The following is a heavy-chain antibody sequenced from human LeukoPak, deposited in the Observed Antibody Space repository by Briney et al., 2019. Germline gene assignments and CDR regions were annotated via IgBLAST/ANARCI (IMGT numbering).Heavy chain of an antibody. Sequence: GGSLRLSCAASGFTFSSYAMSWVRQAPGKGLEWVSAISGSGGSTYYADSVKGRFTISRDNSKNTLYLQMNSLKTEDTAVYYCTTDETVRGVGFDYWGQGTLVTVSS. CDR1: GFTFSSYA. V-gene: IGHV3-23*01. D-gene: IGHD3-10*01. J-gene: IGHJ4*02. CDR3: TTDETVRGVGFDY. CDR2: ISGSGGST.